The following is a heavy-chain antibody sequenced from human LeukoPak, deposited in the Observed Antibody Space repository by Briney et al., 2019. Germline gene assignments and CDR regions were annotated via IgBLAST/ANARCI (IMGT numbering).Heavy chain of an antibody. CDR2: IWNDGSNK. CDR3: ARPGDNYRHWYFDL. CDR1: GFTFNNYG. V-gene: IGHV3-33*01. J-gene: IGHJ2*01. Sequence: GGSLRLSCATSGFTFNNYGMHWVRQTPGKGLEWVAVIWNDGSNKYYADSVKGRFTISRDNTRNAVNLQMDSLRADDTAVYYCARPGDNYRHWYFDLWGRGTRVTVSS. D-gene: IGHD4-11*01.